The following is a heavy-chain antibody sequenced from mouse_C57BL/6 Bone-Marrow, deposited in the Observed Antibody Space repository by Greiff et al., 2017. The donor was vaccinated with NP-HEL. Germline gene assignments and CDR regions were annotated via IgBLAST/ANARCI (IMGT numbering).Heavy chain of an antibody. Sequence: EVQRVESGEGLVKPGGSLKLSCAASGFTFSSYAMSWVRQTPEKRLEWVAYISSGGDYIYYADTVKGRFTISRDNARNTLYLQMSSLKSEDTAMYYCTRNDYDLYYAMDYWGQGTSVTVSS. CDR3: TRNDYDLYYAMDY. CDR1: GFTFSSYA. CDR2: ISSGGDYI. V-gene: IGHV5-9-1*02. J-gene: IGHJ4*01. D-gene: IGHD2-4*01.